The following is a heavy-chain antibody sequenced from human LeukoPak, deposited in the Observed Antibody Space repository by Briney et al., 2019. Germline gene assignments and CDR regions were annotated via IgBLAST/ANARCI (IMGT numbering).Heavy chain of an antibody. D-gene: IGHD3-16*01. Sequence: ASVNVSCKPSRYTFTNYGIIWVRQAAGQELEWMGWITAYNGNTNYAQKLQGRVTMTTDTSTSTACMELRSLRSDDTAVYYCARDFLFKGRGESSAFYWGQGTLVTVSS. J-gene: IGHJ4*02. CDR2: ITAYNGNT. V-gene: IGHV1-18*04. CDR1: RYTFTNYG. CDR3: ARDFLFKGRGESSAFY.